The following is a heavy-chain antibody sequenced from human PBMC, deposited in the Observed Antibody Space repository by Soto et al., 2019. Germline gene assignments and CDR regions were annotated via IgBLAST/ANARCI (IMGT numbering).Heavy chain of an antibody. Sequence: SETLSLTCAVYGGSFSGYYWGWIRQPPGKGLEWIGEINHSGSTNYNPSLKSRVTESVDTSKNQFSRKLSSVTAANTAVYYSARAGSPTRDIVVVPAAMVDYWGQGTLVTVSS. CDR1: GGSFSGYY. CDR3: ARAGSPTRDIVVVPAAMVDY. J-gene: IGHJ4*02. D-gene: IGHD2-2*01. CDR2: INHSGST. V-gene: IGHV4-34*01.